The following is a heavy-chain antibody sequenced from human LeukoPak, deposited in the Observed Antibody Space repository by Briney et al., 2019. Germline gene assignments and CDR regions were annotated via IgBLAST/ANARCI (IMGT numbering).Heavy chain of an antibody. CDR3: ARGYGSGSYYSPYYFDY. J-gene: IGHJ4*02. CDR1: GGPISSYY. V-gene: IGHV4-4*07. CDR2: IYTSGST. Sequence: SETLSLTCTVSGGPISSYYWSWIRQPAGKGLEWIGRIYTSGSTNYNPSLKSRVTMSVDTSKNQFSLKLSSVTAADTAVYYCARGYGSGSYYSPYYFDYWGQGTLVTVSS. D-gene: IGHD3-10*01.